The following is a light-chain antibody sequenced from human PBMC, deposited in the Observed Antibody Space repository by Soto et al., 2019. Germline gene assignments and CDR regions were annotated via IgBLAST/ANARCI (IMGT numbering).Light chain of an antibody. CDR3: QQYGSSPLT. Sequence: EIVLTQSPGTLSLSPGERATLSCRASQSVSSSYLAWYQQKPGQAPRLLIYGASSMATGIPDRFSGSGSVTDFTLTISRLEPEDFAVYYWQQYGSSPLTFGGGTKVDIK. CDR2: GAS. J-gene: IGKJ4*01. CDR1: QSVSSSY. V-gene: IGKV3-20*01.